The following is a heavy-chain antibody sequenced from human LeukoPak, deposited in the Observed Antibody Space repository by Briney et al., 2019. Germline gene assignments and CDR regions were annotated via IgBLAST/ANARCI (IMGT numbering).Heavy chain of an antibody. CDR3: ARSSGTGTFSY. Sequence: ASETLSLTCTVSGDSISRSTYYWAWIRQPPGKGLEWIGSVYYGRSPYFNPSLESRATISVDTSKNHFSLKMSSVTAADTAVYYCARSSGTGTFSYWGQGTLVTVSS. V-gene: IGHV4-39*02. CDR1: GDSISRSTYY. D-gene: IGHD6-25*01. J-gene: IGHJ4*02. CDR2: VYYGRSP.